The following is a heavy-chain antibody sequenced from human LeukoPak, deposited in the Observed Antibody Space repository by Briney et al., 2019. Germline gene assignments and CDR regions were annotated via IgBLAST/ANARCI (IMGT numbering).Heavy chain of an antibody. CDR3: AIGGTYGSGS. CDR2: IDNDGSTT. V-gene: IGHV3-74*01. J-gene: IGHJ4*02. CDR1: GFTFSSYW. D-gene: IGHD3-10*01. Sequence: GGSLRLSCAASGFTFSSYWMSWVRQAPGKGLVWVSLIDNDGSTTNYADSVKGRFTISRDNAKNTVYLQMNSLRAEDTAVYYCAIGGTYGSGSWGQGTLVTVSS.